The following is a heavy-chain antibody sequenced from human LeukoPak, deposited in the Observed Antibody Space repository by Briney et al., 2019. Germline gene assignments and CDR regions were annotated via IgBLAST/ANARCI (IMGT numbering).Heavy chain of an antibody. CDR3: ARYHTALNY. CDR1: GFSFSSDY. CDR2: LYSGDST. D-gene: IGHD5-18*01. J-gene: IGHJ4*02. V-gene: IGHV3-53*01. Sequence: PGGSLRLSCVASGFSFSSDYMTWVRQAPGKGLEWVSVLYSGDSTYYADSVKGRFTISRDNSKNPLYLQMNNLRVEDTAVYYCARYHTALNYWGQGTLVTASS.